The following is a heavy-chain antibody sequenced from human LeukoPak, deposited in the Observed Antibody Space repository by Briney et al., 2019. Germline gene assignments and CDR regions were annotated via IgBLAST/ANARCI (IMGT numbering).Heavy chain of an antibody. CDR1: GGSISNGSYY. Sequence: SQTLSLTCTVSGGSISNGSYYWSWIRQPAGKGLEWVGRIYTSGSTNYNPSLTSRVTISVDTSKNQFSLKLSSVTAADTAVYYCARLSTVTTSFDYWGQGTLVTVSS. CDR3: ARLSTVTTSFDY. V-gene: IGHV4-61*02. J-gene: IGHJ4*02. D-gene: IGHD4-17*01. CDR2: IYTSGST.